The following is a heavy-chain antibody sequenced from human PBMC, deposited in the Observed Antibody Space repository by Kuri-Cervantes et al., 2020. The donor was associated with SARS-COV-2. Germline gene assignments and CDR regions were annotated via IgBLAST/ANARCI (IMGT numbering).Heavy chain of an antibody. CDR2: IIHSGST. D-gene: IGHD6-6*01. J-gene: IGHJ6*03. Sequence: SETLSLTCYVYAGTFSAYCWSWIRQPPGKGLEWIGEIIHSGSTNYNPSLKSRVTISVDTSKNQFSLKLSSVTAADTAVYYCARGVSSSSPLTSYYMDVWGKGTTVTVSS. V-gene: IGHV4-34*01. CDR3: ARGVSSSSPLTSYYMDV. CDR1: AGTFSAYC.